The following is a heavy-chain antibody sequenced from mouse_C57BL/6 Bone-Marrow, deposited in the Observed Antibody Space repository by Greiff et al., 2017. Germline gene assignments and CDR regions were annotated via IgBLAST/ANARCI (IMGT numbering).Heavy chain of an antibody. CDR1: GFTFSSYG. V-gene: IGHV5-6*01. Sequence: EVMLVESGGDLVKPGGSLKLSCAASGFTFSSYGMSWVRQTPDKRLEWVATISSGGSSTYYPDSVKGRFTISRDNAENTLYLQMSSLKSEDTAMYYCARHPLLGWVYCYFDVWGTGTTVTVSS. CDR3: ARHPLLGWVYCYFDV. CDR2: ISSGGSST. D-gene: IGHD3-2*02. J-gene: IGHJ1*03.